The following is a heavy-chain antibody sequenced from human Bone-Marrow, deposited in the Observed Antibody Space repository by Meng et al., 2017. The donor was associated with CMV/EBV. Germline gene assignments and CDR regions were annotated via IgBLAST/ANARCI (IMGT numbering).Heavy chain of an antibody. CDR3: VVGRGFDY. D-gene: IGHD2-2*01. V-gene: IGHV1-18*01. Sequence: QVQLVACGGGVKNAGDSVKVSCKASCNNFPKYDISWVGQAPGKGLGWMGWISAYNGNTNHAQKLQGRVTITTDTSTSTAYMELRSLRPDDTAVYYCVVGRGFDYWGQGTLVTVSS. CDR2: ISAYNGNT. CDR1: CNNFPKYD. J-gene: IGHJ4*02.